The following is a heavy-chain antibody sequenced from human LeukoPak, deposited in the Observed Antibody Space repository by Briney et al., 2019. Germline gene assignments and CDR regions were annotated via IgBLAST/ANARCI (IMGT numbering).Heavy chain of an antibody. CDR3: AKDAVEHQLVDAFDI. J-gene: IGHJ3*02. Sequence: GGCLRLSCAASGFTFISYAMSWVRQAPGKGLEWVSAISGSGGSTYYADSVKGRFTISRDNSKNTLYLQMNSLRAEDTAVYYCAKDAVEHQLVDAFDIWGQGTMVTVSS. CDR2: ISGSGGST. CDR1: GFTFISYA. V-gene: IGHV3-23*01. D-gene: IGHD6-13*01.